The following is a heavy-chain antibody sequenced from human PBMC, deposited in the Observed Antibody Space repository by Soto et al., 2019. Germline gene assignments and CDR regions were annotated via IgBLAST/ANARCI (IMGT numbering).Heavy chain of an antibody. Sequence: GGSLRLSCAASGFTFSSYWMSWVRQAPGKGLEWVANIKQDGSEKYYVDSVKGRFTISRDNAKNSLYLQMNSLRAEDTAVYYCARLLTSVAVGGIYVYWRQGTLVIVSS. V-gene: IGHV3-7*01. CDR2: IKQDGSEK. D-gene: IGHD6-19*01. CDR1: GFTFSSYW. CDR3: ARLLTSVAVGGIYVY. J-gene: IGHJ4*02.